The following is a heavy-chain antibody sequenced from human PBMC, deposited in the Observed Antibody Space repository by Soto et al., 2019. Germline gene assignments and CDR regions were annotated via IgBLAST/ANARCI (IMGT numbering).Heavy chain of an antibody. V-gene: IGHV3-30*18. CDR2: ISYSGSNK. CDR1: GFTFSSYD. Sequence: QVPLVESGGGVVQPGRSLRLSCAASGFTFSSYDIHWVRQAPGKGLEWVAVISYSGSNKYYADSVKGRFAISRDNSKNTLYLQMTSLRAEDTAVYYCAKITGELDIWGQGTMVTVSS. D-gene: IGHD7-27*01. CDR3: AKITGELDI. J-gene: IGHJ3*02.